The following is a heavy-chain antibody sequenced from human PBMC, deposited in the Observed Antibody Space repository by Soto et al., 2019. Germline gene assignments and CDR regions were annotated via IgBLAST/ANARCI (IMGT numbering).Heavy chain of an antibody. J-gene: IGHJ6*02. D-gene: IGHD2-2*01. CDR3: ARDLAHIVVVPAAMPGYYYYYGMDV. Sequence: QVQLVESGGGVVQPGRSLRLSCAASGFTFSSYAMHWVRQAPGKGLEWVAVISYDGSNKYYADSVKGRFTISRDNSTNTLYVQMNSLRAEDTAVYYCARDLAHIVVVPAAMPGYYYYYGMDVWGQGTTVTVSS. V-gene: IGHV3-30-3*01. CDR1: GFTFSSYA. CDR2: ISYDGSNK.